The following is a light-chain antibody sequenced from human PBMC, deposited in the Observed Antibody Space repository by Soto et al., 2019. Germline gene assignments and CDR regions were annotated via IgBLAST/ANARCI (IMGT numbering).Light chain of an antibody. V-gene: IGKV1-5*03. CDR1: QSISTW. CDR2: QAS. CDR3: QQYNNYPKN. Sequence: IQVTQSPPTLSASVGNSVTITCWSSQSISTWLAWYQQKPGKAPNLLIYQASTLETGDPSSFSGRGSGTAFTLTISSLQHDDFATYYCQQYNNYPKNFGQVTKVDIK. J-gene: IGKJ2*01.